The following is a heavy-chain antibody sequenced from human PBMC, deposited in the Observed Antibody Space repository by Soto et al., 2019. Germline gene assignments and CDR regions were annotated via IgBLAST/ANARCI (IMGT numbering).Heavy chain of an antibody. CDR2: IYYSGST. D-gene: IGHD2-15*01. CDR1: GGSINSYY. CDR3: ARGYCSGGRCYSSTFDY. V-gene: IGHV4-59*01. Sequence: QVQLQESGPGLVKPSETLSLTCTVSGGSINSYYWSWIRQPPGKGLEWIGYIYYSGSTNYNPSLKSRVTISVDTSKNQFSLKLSSVTAEDTAVYFCARGYCSGGRCYSSTFDYWGPGTLVTVSS. J-gene: IGHJ4*02.